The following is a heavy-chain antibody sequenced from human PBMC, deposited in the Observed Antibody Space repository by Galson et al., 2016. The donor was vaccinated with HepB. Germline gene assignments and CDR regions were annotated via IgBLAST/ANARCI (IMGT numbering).Heavy chain of an antibody. Sequence: SLRLSCAASGFSFSSYAMSWVRQAPGKGLEWVSSITQSGSNPNYADSLQGRFTVSRDNSKHTLDLQMNALRADDTAFYYCARDPGEYDLWSAYYYWGQGTLVTVSS. V-gene: IGHV3-23*01. J-gene: IGHJ4*02. CDR2: ITQSGSNP. D-gene: IGHD3-3*01. CDR3: ARDPGEYDLWSAYYY. CDR1: GFSFSSYA.